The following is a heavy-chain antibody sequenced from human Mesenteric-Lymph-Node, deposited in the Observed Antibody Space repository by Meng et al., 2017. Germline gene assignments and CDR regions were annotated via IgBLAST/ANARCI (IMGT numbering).Heavy chain of an antibody. J-gene: IGHJ4*02. V-gene: IGHV4-30-4*01. CDR1: GGFISSGDYY. Sequence: QGQLQEPGPGLVKPSQTLSLTCNVLGGFISSGDYYWSWIRQPPGKGLEWIGYIYYSGSTYYNPSLKSRVTISVDTSKNQFSLKLSSVTAADAAVYYCGRDQGRELINHWGQGALVTVSS. D-gene: IGHD1-7*01. CDR3: GRDQGRELINH. CDR2: IYYSGST.